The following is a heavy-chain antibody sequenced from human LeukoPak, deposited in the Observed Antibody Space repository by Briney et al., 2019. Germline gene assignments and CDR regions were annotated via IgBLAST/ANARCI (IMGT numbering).Heavy chain of an antibody. Sequence: GGSLRLSCAASGFTFSSYWMHWVRQAPGKGLVWVSRINSDGSSTSYADSVKGRFTISRDNAKSTLYLQMNSLRAEDTAVYYCARDTRVGIVVPYYYYYMDVWGKGTTVTVPS. J-gene: IGHJ6*03. CDR3: ARDTRVGIVVPYYYYYMDV. CDR1: GFTFSSYW. CDR2: INSDGSST. V-gene: IGHV3-74*01. D-gene: IGHD2-15*01.